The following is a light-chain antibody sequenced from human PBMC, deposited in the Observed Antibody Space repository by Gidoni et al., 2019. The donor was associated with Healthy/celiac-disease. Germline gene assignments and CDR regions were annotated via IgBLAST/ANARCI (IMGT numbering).Light chain of an antibody. J-gene: IGKJ2*03. Sequence: DIVLTQSPLSLPVTPGEPASISCRSSQSLLHSNGYNYLDWYLQKPGQSPQLLIYLGSNRASGVAERCSGSGSGTDFTLKISRVEAEDVGVYYCMQALQTPPSFGQGTKLEIK. V-gene: IGKV2-28*01. CDR1: QSLLHSNGYNY. CDR3: MQALQTPPS. CDR2: LGS.